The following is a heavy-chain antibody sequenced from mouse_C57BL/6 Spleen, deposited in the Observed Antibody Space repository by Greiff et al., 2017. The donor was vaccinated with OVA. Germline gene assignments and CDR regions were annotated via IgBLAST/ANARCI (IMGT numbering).Heavy chain of an antibody. Sequence: QVQLQQSGTELVKPGASVKLSCKASGYTFTSYWMHWVKQRPGQGLEWIGNINPSNGGTNYNEKFKSKATLTVDKSSSTAYMQLSSLTSEDAAVDYCARIYGNWAWFADWGQGTLVTVSA. V-gene: IGHV1-53*01. J-gene: IGHJ3*01. D-gene: IGHD2-1*01. CDR2: INPSNGGT. CDR3: ARIYGNWAWFAD. CDR1: GYTFTSYW.